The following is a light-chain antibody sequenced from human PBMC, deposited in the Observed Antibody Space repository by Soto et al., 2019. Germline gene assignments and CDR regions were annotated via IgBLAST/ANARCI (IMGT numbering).Light chain of an antibody. CDR2: GAS. CDR1: QSVSSSY. Sequence: EIGLTQSPGTLSLSPGERATLSCRASQSVSSSYLAWYQQKPGQAPRLLIYGASSRATGIPDRFSGSGSGTDFTLTISRLEPADFAVYYCQQYGRSPLTFGGGTKVDIK. V-gene: IGKV3-20*01. CDR3: QQYGRSPLT. J-gene: IGKJ4*01.